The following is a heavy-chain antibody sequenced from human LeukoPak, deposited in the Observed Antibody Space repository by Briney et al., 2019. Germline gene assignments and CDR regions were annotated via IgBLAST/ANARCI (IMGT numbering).Heavy chain of an antibody. CDR2: IYADGRT. V-gene: IGHV3-66*01. D-gene: IGHD3-22*01. J-gene: IGHJ4*02. CDR1: GFTVGNNY. CDR3: GKVYSDSLYGPNDY. Sequence: GGSLRLSCEASGFTVGNNYMSWVRQAPGKGLEWGSIIYADGRTYYTRSAKGRFTISRHKTKNSLYLQVNSLKSEDTAGYYCGKVYSDSLYGPNDYWGQGTLVTVSS.